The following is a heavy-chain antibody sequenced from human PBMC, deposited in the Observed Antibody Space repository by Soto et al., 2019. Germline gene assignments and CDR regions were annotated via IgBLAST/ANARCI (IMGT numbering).Heavy chain of an antibody. CDR3: ARGRGDTMVRGPILEVDY. J-gene: IGHJ4*02. CDR2: IYYSGST. D-gene: IGHD3-10*01. V-gene: IGHV4-59*01. Sequence: SETLSRTCTVSGDSISSYYWSWIRQPPGKGLEWIGYIYYSGSTNYNPSLKSRVTISVDTSKNQFSLKLSSVTAADTAVYYCARGRGDTMVRGPILEVDYWGQGTLVTVSS. CDR1: GDSISSYY.